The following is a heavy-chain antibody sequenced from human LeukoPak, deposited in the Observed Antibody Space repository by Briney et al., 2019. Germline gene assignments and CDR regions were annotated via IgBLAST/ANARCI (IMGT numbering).Heavy chain of an antibody. Sequence: SETLSLTCAVYGGSFSGYYWSWIRQPPGKGLEWIGEINHSGSTNYNPSLKSRVTISVDTSKNQFSLKLSSATAADTAVYYCARGHWAGTLLDYWGQGTLVTVSS. CDR2: INHSGST. J-gene: IGHJ4*02. CDR1: GGSFSGYY. V-gene: IGHV4-34*01. D-gene: IGHD1-1*01. CDR3: ARGHWAGTLLDY.